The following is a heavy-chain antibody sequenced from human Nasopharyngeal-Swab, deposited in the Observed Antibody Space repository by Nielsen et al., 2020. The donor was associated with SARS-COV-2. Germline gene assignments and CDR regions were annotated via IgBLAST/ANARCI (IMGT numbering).Heavy chain of an antibody. D-gene: IGHD6-6*01. Sequence: GGSLRLSCAGSGFTFNNYWMTWVRQAPGKGLEWVATIKQDGSEKYYVDSVRGRFSISRDNAKNSLYLHMNSLRADDTAVYYCARDSGSSSYYYYGMDVWGQGTTVTVS. CDR3: ARDSGSSSYYYYGMDV. V-gene: IGHV3-7*01. CDR2: IKQDGSEK. CDR1: GFTFNNYW. J-gene: IGHJ6*02.